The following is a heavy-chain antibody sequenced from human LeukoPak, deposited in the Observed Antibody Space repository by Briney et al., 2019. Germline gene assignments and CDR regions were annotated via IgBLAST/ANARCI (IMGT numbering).Heavy chain of an antibody. J-gene: IGHJ3*01. D-gene: IGHD3-9*01. V-gene: IGHV4-39*07. CDR1: GGSISSSSYY. Sequence: PSETLSLTCTVSGGSISSSSYYWGWIRQPPGTGLEWIGSIYYSGSTYYNPSLKSRVTISVDTSKNQFSLKLSSVTAADTAVYYCARGLRYFDWSPRVWGQGTMVTVSS. CDR2: IYYSGST. CDR3: ARGLRYFDWSPRV.